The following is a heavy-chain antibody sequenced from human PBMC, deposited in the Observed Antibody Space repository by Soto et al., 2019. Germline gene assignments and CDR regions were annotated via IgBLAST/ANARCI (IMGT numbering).Heavy chain of an antibody. V-gene: IGHV1-69*08. Sequence: QVQLVQSGAEVKKPGSSVKVSCKASADTFTGYTVTWVRQAPGQGLEWVGRVIPILGASNFAQKFQGRVTISADKSTDTAYMVLTGLTAEDTAVYYGARSRGGYYSNFDCGGQGTLCTVSA. CDR2: VIPILGAS. CDR3: ARSRGGYYSNFDC. D-gene: IGHD3-16*01. J-gene: IGHJ4*02. CDR1: ADTFTGYT.